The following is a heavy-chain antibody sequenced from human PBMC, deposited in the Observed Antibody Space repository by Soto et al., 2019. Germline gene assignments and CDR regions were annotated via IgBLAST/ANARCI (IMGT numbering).Heavy chain of an antibody. J-gene: IGHJ6*02. D-gene: IGHD3-9*01. Sequence: PSETLSLTCTVSRGSISSYYWNWIRQPAGKGLEWIGRIYTSGSTNYNPSLKSRVTMSVDTSKNQFSLKLSSVTAADTAVYYCARGENSQHYDILTGHAKYYGMDVWGQGTTVTVSS. CDR3: ARGENSQHYDILTGHAKYYGMDV. CDR2: IYTSGST. V-gene: IGHV4-4*07. CDR1: RGSISSYY.